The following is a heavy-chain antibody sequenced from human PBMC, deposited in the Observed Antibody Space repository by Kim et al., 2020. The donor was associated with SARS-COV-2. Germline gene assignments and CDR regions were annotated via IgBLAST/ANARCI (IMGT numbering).Heavy chain of an antibody. CDR1: GGSISSYY. Sequence: SETLSLTCTVSGGSISSYYWTWIRQPAGKGLEWIGRIYTDGSTKYNPSLKSRLTMSVDTSKNQFSLKLSSVTAADTAVYYCARYVEMATIEYFYYWGQGTLVTVSS. J-gene: IGHJ4*02. CDR2: IYTDGST. D-gene: IGHD5-12*01. V-gene: IGHV4-4*07. CDR3: ARYVEMATIEYFYY.